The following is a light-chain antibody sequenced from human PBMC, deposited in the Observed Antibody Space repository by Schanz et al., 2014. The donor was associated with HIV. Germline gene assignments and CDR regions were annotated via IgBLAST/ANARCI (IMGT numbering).Light chain of an antibody. CDR3: SSYTNRDIYV. CDR1: SSDIGAYNY. J-gene: IGLJ1*01. Sequence: QSALTQPASVAGSPGQPITISCTGTSSDIGAYNYVSWYQQHPGEAPKLLIYDVNNRPSGVSNRFSGSKSGNTASLTISALQAEDEADYYCSSYTNRDIYVIGTGTKVTVL. CDR2: DVN. V-gene: IGLV2-14*03.